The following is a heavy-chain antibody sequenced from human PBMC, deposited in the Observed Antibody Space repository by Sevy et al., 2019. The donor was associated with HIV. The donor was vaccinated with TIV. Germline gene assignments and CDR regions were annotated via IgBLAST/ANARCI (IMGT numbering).Heavy chain of an antibody. CDR1: GFTFSSYG. CDR2: ISYDGSNK. CDR3: AKDLPISGWYGEVFDY. Sequence: GGSLRLSCAASGFTFSSYGMHWVRQAPGKGLEWVAVISYDGSNKYYADSVKGRFTISRDNSKNTLYLQMNSLRAEDKDVYYCAKDLPISGWYGEVFDYWGQGTLVTVSS. V-gene: IGHV3-30*18. D-gene: IGHD6-19*01. J-gene: IGHJ4*02.